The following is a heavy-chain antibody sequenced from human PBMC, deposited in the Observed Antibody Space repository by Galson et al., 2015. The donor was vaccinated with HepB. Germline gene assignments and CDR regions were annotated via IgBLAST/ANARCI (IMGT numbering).Heavy chain of an antibody. Sequence: SLRLSCAASGFTFSSYGMHWVRQAPGKGLEWVAVISYDGGNKYYADSVKGRFTISRDNSKNTLYLQMNSLRAEDTAVYYCAKDLSDYSSGWLDYWGQGTLVTVSS. CDR2: ISYDGGNK. CDR3: AKDLSDYSSGWLDY. J-gene: IGHJ4*02. D-gene: IGHD6-19*01. V-gene: IGHV3-30*18. CDR1: GFTFSSYG.